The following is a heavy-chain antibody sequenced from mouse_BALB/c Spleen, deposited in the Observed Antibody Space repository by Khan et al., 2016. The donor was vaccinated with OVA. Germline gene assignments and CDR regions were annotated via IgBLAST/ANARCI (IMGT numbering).Heavy chain of an antibody. J-gene: IGHJ2*01. D-gene: IGHD1-1*01. V-gene: IGHV3-2*02. Sequence: EVQLQESGPGLVKPSRSFPFTCTSTAFPITRDYAGNGFRQFPGNKLEWLGFLSASGNTNYNPTLKSRISITRDTSKNQFFLQLNSVTTEDTATYYCARVYGGDFDYWGQGTTLTVSS. CDR1: AFPITRDYA. CDR3: ARVYGGDFDY. CDR2: LSASGNT.